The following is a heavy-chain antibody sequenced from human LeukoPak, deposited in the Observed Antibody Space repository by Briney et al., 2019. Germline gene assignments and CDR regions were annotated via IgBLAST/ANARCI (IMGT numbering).Heavy chain of an antibody. V-gene: IGHV1-18*04. CDR2: ISAYNGNT. D-gene: IGHD6-13*01. J-gene: IGHJ6*04. Sequence: ASVKVSCKASGYTFTSYGISWVRQAPGQGLEWMGWISAYNGNTNYAQKLQGRDTMTTDTSTSTAYMELRSLRSDDTAVYYCARDLPYSSSWSYYYGMDVWGKGTTVTVSS. CDR1: GYTFTSYG. CDR3: ARDLPYSSSWSYYYGMDV.